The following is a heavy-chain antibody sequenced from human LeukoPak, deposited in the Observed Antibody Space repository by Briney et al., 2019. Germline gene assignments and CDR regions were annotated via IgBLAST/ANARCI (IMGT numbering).Heavy chain of an antibody. CDR3: ARQGYSYDSDY. Sequence: SETLSLTCTVSGGSITSSSYYWGWIRQPPGKGLEWIGSIYYSGSTYYNPSLKSRVTISVDTSKNQFSLKLSSVTVADTAVYYCARQGYSYDSDYWGQGTLVTVSS. V-gene: IGHV4-39*01. CDR2: IYYSGST. J-gene: IGHJ4*02. D-gene: IGHD5-18*01. CDR1: GGSITSSSYY.